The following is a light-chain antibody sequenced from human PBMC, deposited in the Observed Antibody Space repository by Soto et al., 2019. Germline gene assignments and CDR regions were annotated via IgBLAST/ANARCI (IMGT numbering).Light chain of an antibody. CDR1: QSVSNY. V-gene: IGKV3-11*01. CDR3: QQRGSWPSIT. CDR2: DAS. J-gene: IGKJ5*01. Sequence: EMVLTQSPATLSLSPGERATLSCRASQSVSNYLAWSQQKPGQAPMLLIYDASYRATGIPARFSGSGSETSLTLTISSLEPEDFAVYYCQQRGSWPSITFGQGTRLEIK.